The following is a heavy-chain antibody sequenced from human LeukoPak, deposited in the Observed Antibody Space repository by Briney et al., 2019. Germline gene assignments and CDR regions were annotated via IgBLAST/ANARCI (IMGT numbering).Heavy chain of an antibody. V-gene: IGHV1-3*01. CDR3: ARDFRAGYSSGHGY. J-gene: IGHJ4*02. CDR1: GYTFTSYA. CDR2: INAGNGNT. D-gene: IGHD6-19*01. Sequence: ASVKVSCKASGYTFTSYAMHWVRQAPGQRLEWMGWINAGNGNTKYSQKFQGRVTITRDTSASTAYMELSSLRSEDTAVYYCARDFRAGYSSGHGYWGQGALVTVSS.